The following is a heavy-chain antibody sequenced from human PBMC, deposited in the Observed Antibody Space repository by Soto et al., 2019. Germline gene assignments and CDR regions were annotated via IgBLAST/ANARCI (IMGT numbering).Heavy chain of an antibody. CDR3: ARGCSSARCYYY. Sequence: VGSLRLSCTASGFMFSSYTMNWVRQAPGKGLEWVSSVSFRGDIYYADSLEGRFTISRDDAKNSLYLQMNSLRAEDTAVYYCARGCSSARCYYYWGQGTLVTVSP. J-gene: IGHJ4*02. D-gene: IGHD2-2*01. CDR2: VSFRGDI. V-gene: IGHV3-21*01. CDR1: GFMFSSYT.